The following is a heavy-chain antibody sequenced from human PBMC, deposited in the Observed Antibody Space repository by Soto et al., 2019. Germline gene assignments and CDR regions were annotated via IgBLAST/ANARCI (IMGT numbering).Heavy chain of an antibody. CDR3: ARRAGYDILTGYFEAGRDWFDP. D-gene: IGHD3-9*01. Sequence: PSETLSLTCTVSGGSISSYYWSWIRQPPGKGLEWIGYIYYSGSTNYNPSLKSRVTISVDTSKNQFSLKLSSVTAADTAVYYCARRAGYDILTGYFEAGRDWFDPWGQGTLVTVSS. CDR2: IYYSGST. CDR1: GGSISSYY. V-gene: IGHV4-59*08. J-gene: IGHJ5*02.